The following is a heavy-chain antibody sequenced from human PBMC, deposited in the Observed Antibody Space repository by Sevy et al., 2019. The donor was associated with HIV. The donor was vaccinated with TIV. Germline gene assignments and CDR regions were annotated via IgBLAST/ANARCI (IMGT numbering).Heavy chain of an antibody. V-gene: IGHV3-11*06. Sequence: GGYLRLSCAASGFTFSDYYMSWIRQAPGKGLEWISYISSRNTYTNYADSVKGRFTISRDNAKNSLYLHMDSLRAEDTAVYYCARARIAASAPYYFDYWGQGTLVTVSS. D-gene: IGHD6-13*01. J-gene: IGHJ4*02. CDR3: ARARIAASAPYYFDY. CDR1: GFTFSDYY. CDR2: ISSRNTYT.